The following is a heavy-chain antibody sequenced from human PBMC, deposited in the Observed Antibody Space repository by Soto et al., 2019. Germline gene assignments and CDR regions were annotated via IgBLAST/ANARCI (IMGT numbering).Heavy chain of an antibody. CDR2: INGDGSST. Sequence: EVQLVESGAGLAQPGGSLRLSCAASGFTFSSHWIHWVRQAPVKGLVWVSGINGDGSSTSYADSVKGRFTISRDNAKNTLYLQMKSLRVEDTSVYYCARSTDGYNFFRDCWGQGALVTVSS. CDR1: GFTFSSHW. D-gene: IGHD5-12*01. CDR3: ARSTDGYNFFRDC. J-gene: IGHJ4*02. V-gene: IGHV3-74*01.